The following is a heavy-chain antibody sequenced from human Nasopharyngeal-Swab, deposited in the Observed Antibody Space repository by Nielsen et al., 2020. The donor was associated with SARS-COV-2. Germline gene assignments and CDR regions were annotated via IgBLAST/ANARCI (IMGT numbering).Heavy chain of an antibody. V-gene: IGHV3-23*01. D-gene: IGHD2-2*01. J-gene: IGHJ1*01. Sequence: GESLKISCAASGFTFSSYAMSWVRQAPGKGLEWVSGISGSGGSTHYADSVKGRFSISRDSSTNTLYLQMNNVRAEDTAVYYCARGLGGGYCTTTNCPGSWGKGTLVTVSS. CDR2: ISGSGGST. CDR1: GFTFSSYA. CDR3: ARGLGGGYCTTTNCPGS.